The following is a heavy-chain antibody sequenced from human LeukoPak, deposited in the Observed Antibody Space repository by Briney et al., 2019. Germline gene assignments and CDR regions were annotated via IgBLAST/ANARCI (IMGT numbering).Heavy chain of an antibody. CDR1: GGSISSYY. V-gene: IGHV4-59*12. D-gene: IGHD1-26*01. J-gene: IGHJ5*02. CDR3: ATSIVGATRWFDP. CDR2: IYYSGST. Sequence: SSETLSLTCTVSGGSISSYYWSWIRQPPGKGLEWIGYIYYSGSTNYNPSLKSRITISVDTSKNQFSLKLSSVTAADTAVYYCATSIVGATRWFDPWGQGTLVTVSS.